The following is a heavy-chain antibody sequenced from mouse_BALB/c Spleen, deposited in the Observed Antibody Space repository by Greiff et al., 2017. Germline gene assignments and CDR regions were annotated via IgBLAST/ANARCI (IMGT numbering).Heavy chain of an antibody. CDR1: GYSFTGYF. D-gene: IGHD1-1*01. J-gene: IGHJ2*01. CDR3: ARSGDYYGSRKDLDY. CDR2: INPYNGDT. Sequence: EVHLVESGPELVKPGASVKISCKASGYSFTGYFMNWVMQSHGKSLEWIGRINPYNGDTFYNQKFKGKATLTVDKSSSTAHMELRSLASEDSAVYYCARSGDYYGSRKDLDYWGQGTTLTVSS. V-gene: IGHV1-20*02.